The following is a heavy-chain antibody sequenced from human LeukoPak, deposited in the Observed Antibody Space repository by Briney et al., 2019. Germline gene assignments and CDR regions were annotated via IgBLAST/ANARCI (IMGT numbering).Heavy chain of an antibody. CDR1: GYTFTGYY. V-gene: IGHV1-2*02. J-gene: IGHJ5*02. CDR3: ARGTGLPWFGELSSPWVLNPPNWFDP. CDR2: INPNSGGT. Sequence: ASVKVSCKASGYTFTGYYMHWVRQAPGQGLEWMGWINPNSGGTNYAQKFQGRVTMTRDTSISTAYMELSRLRSDDTAVYYCARGTGLPWFGELSSPWVLNPPNWFDPWGQGTLVTVSS. D-gene: IGHD3-10*01.